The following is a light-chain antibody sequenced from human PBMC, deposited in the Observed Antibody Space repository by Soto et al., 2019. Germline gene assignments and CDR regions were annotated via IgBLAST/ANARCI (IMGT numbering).Light chain of an antibody. V-gene: IGLV2-14*01. CDR2: EVT. CDR3: SSYSSAIAFV. Sequence: QSALTKPASLSGYPGQSNTISCTGTSSDIGAYNYVSWYQQYPGKAPKLMIYEVTNRPSGISNRFSGSRSGNTASLSISGLQAEDEADYYCSSYSSAIAFVYGTGTKLTVL. CDR1: SSDIGAYNY. J-gene: IGLJ1*01.